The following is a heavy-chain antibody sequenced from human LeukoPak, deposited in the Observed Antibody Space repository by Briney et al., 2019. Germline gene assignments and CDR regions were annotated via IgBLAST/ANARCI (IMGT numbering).Heavy chain of an antibody. D-gene: IGHD6-13*01. CDR2: IYYSGST. CDR1: GGSISSYY. V-gene: IGHV4-59*01. J-gene: IGHJ4*02. CDR3: ARVRYSSRFDY. Sequence: SETLSLTCTVSGGSISSYYWSWIRQPPGKGLEWIGYIYYSGSTNYNPSLKSRVTISVATSKNQFSLKLSSVTAADTAVYYCARVRYSSRFDYWGQGSLVTVSS.